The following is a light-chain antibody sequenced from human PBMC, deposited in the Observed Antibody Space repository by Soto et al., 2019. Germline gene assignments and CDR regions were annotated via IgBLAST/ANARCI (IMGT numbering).Light chain of an antibody. CDR2: GAS. V-gene: IGKV3D-15*01. CDR1: QSVSSN. Sequence: KGLTNSPPTVSVPTRATXTXTCRASQSVSSNLAWHQQRPGQVNRLIIYGASKRATGVTDRLSGRGSGTEFTLTITSLQSEDFAVYWCQQYNNWPLTFGPGTRLELK. CDR3: QQYNNWPLT. J-gene: IGKJ5*01.